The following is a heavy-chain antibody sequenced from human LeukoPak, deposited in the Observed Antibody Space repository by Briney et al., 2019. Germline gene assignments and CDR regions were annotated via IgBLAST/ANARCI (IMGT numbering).Heavy chain of an antibody. D-gene: IGHD6-19*01. Sequence: SETLSLTCTVSGGFISSYYWSWIRQPPGKGLEWIGYIYYSGSTNYNPSLKSRVTISVDTSKNQFSLKLSSVTAAATAVYYCGSFGYSSGSYGRFDPWGQGTLVSVSS. CDR3: GSFGYSSGSYGRFDP. CDR2: IYYSGST. CDR1: GGFISSYY. V-gene: IGHV4-59*01. J-gene: IGHJ5*02.